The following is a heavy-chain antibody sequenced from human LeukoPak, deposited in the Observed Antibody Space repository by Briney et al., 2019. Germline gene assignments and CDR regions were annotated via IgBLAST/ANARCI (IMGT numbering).Heavy chain of an antibody. D-gene: IGHD5-18*01. CDR2: IFYSGST. V-gene: IGHV4-61*05. Sequence: PSETLSLTCTVSGGSISSSSYYWGWIRQPPGKGLEWIGYIFYSGSTNYNPSLESRVTMSVDTSKNQFSLKLRSVTAADTAVYYCARPGVGSGRYGAFDIWGQGTLVIVSS. CDR1: GGSISSSSYY. J-gene: IGHJ3*02. CDR3: ARPGVGSGRYGAFDI.